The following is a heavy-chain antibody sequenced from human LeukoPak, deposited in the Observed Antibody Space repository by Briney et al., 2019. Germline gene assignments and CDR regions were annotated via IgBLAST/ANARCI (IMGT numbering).Heavy chain of an antibody. CDR2: IYYSGST. Sequence: PSETLSLTCTVSGGSISSSSYYWGWIRQPPGKGLEWIGSIYYSGSTYYNPSLKSRVTISVDTSKNQFSLKLSSVTAADTAVYYCARERSYYDILTGYLPRPPADYWGQGTLVTVSS. V-gene: IGHV4-39*07. CDR3: ARERSYYDILTGYLPRPPADY. J-gene: IGHJ4*02. CDR1: GGSISSSSYY. D-gene: IGHD3-9*01.